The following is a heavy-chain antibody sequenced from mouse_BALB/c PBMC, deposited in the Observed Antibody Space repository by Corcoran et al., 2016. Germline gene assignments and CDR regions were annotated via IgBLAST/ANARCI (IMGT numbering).Heavy chain of an antibody. CDR2: INPNNGGT. CDR1: GYTFTDYN. CDR3: ARGYYGSSPHFAMDY. V-gene: IGHV1-18*01. D-gene: IGHD1-1*01. J-gene: IGHJ4*01. Sequence: EVLLQQSGPELVKPGDSVKIPCQASGYTFTDYNMDWVKQNHGKSLEWIGDINPNNGGTIYNQKFKGKATLTVDKASSTSYMELRSLTSEDTAVYYCARGYYGSSPHFAMDYWGQGTSVTVSS.